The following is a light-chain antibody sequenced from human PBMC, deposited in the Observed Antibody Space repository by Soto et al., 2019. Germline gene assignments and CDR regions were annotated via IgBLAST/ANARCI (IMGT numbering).Light chain of an antibody. Sequence: QSVLTQPASVSGSPGQSITISCTGTSSDVGGFNYVSWYQQYPGKAPKLIIYEVSNRPSGVSSRFSGSKSGNTASLIISGLQAEDEADYYCSSYTTKNSNHVFGDGTKVTV. CDR3: SSYTTKNSNHV. CDR2: EVS. CDR1: SSDVGGFNY. V-gene: IGLV2-14*01. J-gene: IGLJ1*01.